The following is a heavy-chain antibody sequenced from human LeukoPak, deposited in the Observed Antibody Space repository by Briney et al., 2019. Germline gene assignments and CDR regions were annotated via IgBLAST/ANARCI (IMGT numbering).Heavy chain of an antibody. Sequence: GGSLRLSCAASGFTFSSYGMHWVRKAPGTGLEWVAVIWYDGSNKYYADSVKGRFTISRDNSKNTLYLQMNSLRAEDTAVYYCARDNKIQLAYTDYWGQGTLVTVSS. V-gene: IGHV3-33*01. D-gene: IGHD5-18*01. CDR3: ARDNKIQLAYTDY. CDR2: IWYDGSNK. J-gene: IGHJ4*02. CDR1: GFTFSSYG.